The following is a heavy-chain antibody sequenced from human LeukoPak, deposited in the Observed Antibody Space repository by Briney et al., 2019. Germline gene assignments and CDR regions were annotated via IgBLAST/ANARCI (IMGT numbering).Heavy chain of an antibody. Sequence: SETLSLTCTVSGGSISSYYWSWIRQPPGKGLEWIGYIYYTGSANYNPSLTSRVNISVDTSKNQFSLNLTSVTAADTAVYYCARWGSIAVARFDYWGQGTLVTVSS. CDR2: IYYTGSA. CDR1: GGSISSYY. V-gene: IGHV4-59*01. CDR3: ARWGSIAVARFDY. D-gene: IGHD6-6*01. J-gene: IGHJ4*02.